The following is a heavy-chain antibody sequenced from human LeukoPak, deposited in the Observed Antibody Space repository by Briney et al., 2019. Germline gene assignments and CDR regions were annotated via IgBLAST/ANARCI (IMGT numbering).Heavy chain of an antibody. CDR3: ARGGYSSSAFDY. D-gene: IGHD6-13*01. V-gene: IGHV3-74*01. CDR2: INSDGSST. Sequence: PGGSLRLSCAASGFTFSSYWMHWVRQAPGKGLVWVSRINSDGSSTSYADSVKGRFTISRDNAKNTLYLQMNSLRAEDTAVYYCARGGYSSSAFDYWGQGTLVTVSS. J-gene: IGHJ4*02. CDR1: GFTFSSYW.